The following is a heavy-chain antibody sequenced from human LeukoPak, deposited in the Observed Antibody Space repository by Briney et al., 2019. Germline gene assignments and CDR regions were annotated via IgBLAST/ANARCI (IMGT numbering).Heavy chain of an antibody. V-gene: IGHV3-53*05. CDR1: GFTVSSNY. CDR3: ARVYGSEIDY. Sequence: GGSLRLSCAASGFTVSSNYMNWVRQAPGKGLEWVSVIYSGGSTYYADSVKGRFTISRDNSRNTLFLQMNSLRPEDTAVYYCARVYGSEIDYWGQGTLVTVSS. CDR2: IYSGGST. D-gene: IGHD3-10*01. J-gene: IGHJ4*02.